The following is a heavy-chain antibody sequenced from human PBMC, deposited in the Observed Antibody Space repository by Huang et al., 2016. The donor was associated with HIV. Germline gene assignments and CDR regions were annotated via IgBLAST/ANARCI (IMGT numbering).Heavy chain of an antibody. J-gene: IGHJ4*02. CDR1: ENNFNTYW. CDR2: IPPGDSDP. V-gene: IGHV5-51*01. Sequence: ELQLVQSGAEVKKPGESLKISCKGSENNFNTYWIGWVRQMPGKGLEWMGIIPPGDSDPRYSPSFRGQVTFSADKSINTAYLQWTYLKASDTAMYYCARWMSSGSYYYFDFWGQGTLVTVSS. D-gene: IGHD1-26*01. CDR3: ARWMSSGSYYYFDF.